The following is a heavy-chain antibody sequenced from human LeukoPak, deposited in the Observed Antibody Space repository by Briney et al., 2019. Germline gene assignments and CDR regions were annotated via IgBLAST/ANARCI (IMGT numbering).Heavy chain of an antibody. Sequence: GGSLRLSCAVSGFTFRNYAMSWVRQAPGTGPGWVSAIAATDGGTYYSDSVKGRFTISRDNSKNTLYLQMNSLRAEDTAVYYCAKGRYTTSWYNFDYWGQGTLVTVSS. CDR3: AKGRYTTSWYNFDY. J-gene: IGHJ4*02. D-gene: IGHD6-13*01. V-gene: IGHV3-23*01. CDR1: GFTFRNYA. CDR2: IAATDGGT.